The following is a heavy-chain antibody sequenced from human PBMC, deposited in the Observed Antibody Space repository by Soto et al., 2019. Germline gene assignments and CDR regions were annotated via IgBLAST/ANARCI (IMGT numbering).Heavy chain of an antibody. CDR3: AKVGDAFDI. V-gene: IGHV3-30*18. CDR1: GFTFSSYG. J-gene: IGHJ3*02. CDR2: ISYDGSNK. Sequence: PGGSLRLSCAASGFTFSSYGMHWVRQAPGKGLEWVAVISYDGSNKYYADSVKGRFTISRDNSKNTLYLQMNSLRAEDTAVYYCAKVGDAFDIWGQGTMVTVSS.